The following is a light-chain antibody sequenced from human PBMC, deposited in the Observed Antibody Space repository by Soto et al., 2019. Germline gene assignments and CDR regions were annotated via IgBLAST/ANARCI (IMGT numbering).Light chain of an antibody. CDR2: SAS. CDR1: QSLSGNY. CDR3: QQYGTSPIT. Sequence: EIVLTQSPGTLSLSPGERVTLSCRASQSLSGNYLAWYQQKPGQAPRFLIYSASNRAAGIPDRFSGGGSGTDFALTINSLEPEDFAVYYCQQYGTSPITFGQGTRLEIK. V-gene: IGKV3-20*01. J-gene: IGKJ5*01.